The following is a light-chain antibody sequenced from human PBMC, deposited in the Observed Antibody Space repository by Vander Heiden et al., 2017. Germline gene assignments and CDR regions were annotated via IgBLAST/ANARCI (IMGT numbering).Light chain of an antibody. CDR3: CSDAGSSSYV. CDR1: SSDVGNYNL. CDR2: DVS. V-gene: IGLV2-23*02. J-gene: IGLJ1*01. Sequence: QSALSQPASVSGAPGQLLTIYCTGTSSDVGNYNLVSWYQQHTGKAHKLMSYDVSKRTSGVSNRFSGSKSGNTASLTISGLQAEDEADYYCCSDAGSSSYVFGTGTKVTVL.